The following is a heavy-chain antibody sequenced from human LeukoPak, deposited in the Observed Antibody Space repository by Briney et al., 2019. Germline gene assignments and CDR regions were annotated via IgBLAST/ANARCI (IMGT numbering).Heavy chain of an antibody. CDR1: GSSISISSYY. J-gene: IGHJ4*02. D-gene: IGHD6-13*01. CDR3: ARQGIAAAGRTLDY. V-gene: IGHV4-39*01. Sequence: SETLSLTCTVSGSSISISSYYWGWIRQPPGKGLEWIGSIYYSGSTYYNPSLKSRVTISVDTSKNQFSLKLSSVTAADTAVYYCARQGIAAAGRTLDYWGQGTLVTVSS. CDR2: IYYSGST.